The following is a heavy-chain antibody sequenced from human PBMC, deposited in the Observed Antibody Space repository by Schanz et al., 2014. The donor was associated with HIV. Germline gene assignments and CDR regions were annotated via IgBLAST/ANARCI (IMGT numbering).Heavy chain of an antibody. V-gene: IGHV3-NL1*01. D-gene: IGHD6-19*01. J-gene: IGHJ3*02. CDR3: TTVRSGWFLGVFDI. CDR1: GFSFSSYV. CDR2: IYSGGST. Sequence: QVQVVESGGGVVQPGRSLRLSCAASGFSFSSYVMHWVRQAPGKGLEWVSVIYSGGSTYYADSVKGRFTISRDNAKNTLYLQMNSLKTEDTAVYYCTTVRSGWFLGVFDIWGQGTMVTVSS.